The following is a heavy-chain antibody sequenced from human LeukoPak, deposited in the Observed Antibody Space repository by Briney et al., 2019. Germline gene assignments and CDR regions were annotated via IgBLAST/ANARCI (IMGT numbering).Heavy chain of an antibody. J-gene: IGHJ4*02. Sequence: PSETLSLTCTVSGGSISSGSYYWSWIRQPAGKGLEWIGRIYTSGSTNYNPSLKSRVTISVDTSKNQFSLKLSSVTAADTAVYYCARDSIDFFDYWGQGTLVTVSS. CDR3: ARDSIDFFDY. V-gene: IGHV4-61*02. D-gene: IGHD3-3*02. CDR2: IYTSGST. CDR1: GGSISSGSYY.